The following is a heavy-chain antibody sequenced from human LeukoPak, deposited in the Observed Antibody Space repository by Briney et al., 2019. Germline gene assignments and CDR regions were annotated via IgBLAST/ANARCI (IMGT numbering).Heavy chain of an antibody. CDR2: IIPIFGTA. Sequence: SVKVSCKASGGTFSSYAISWVRQAPGQGLEWMGGIIPIFGTANHAQKFQGRVTITADKSTSTAYMELSSLRSEDTAVYYCARDGAYDILTGYYNPNWFDPWGQGTLVTVSS. D-gene: IGHD3-9*01. CDR3: ARDGAYDILTGYYNPNWFDP. V-gene: IGHV1-69*06. J-gene: IGHJ5*02. CDR1: GGTFSSYA.